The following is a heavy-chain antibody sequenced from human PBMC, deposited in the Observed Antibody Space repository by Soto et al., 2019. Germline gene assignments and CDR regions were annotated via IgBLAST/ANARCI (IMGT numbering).Heavy chain of an antibody. CDR2: IDTSGTKI. CDR3: ASHYDMWSGYLSPVDY. V-gene: IGHV3-11*01. J-gene: IGHJ4*02. Sequence: QVQLVESGGDLVKPGGSLRLSCAASGYTFSDYYMSWIRQAPGKWLEWISYIDTSGTKIYYADSVKGRFTITRDNAKNSLYLAMNSLRDEDTAGYYCASHYDMWSGYLSPVDYWGQGTLVTVSS. D-gene: IGHD3-3*01. CDR1: GYTFSDYY.